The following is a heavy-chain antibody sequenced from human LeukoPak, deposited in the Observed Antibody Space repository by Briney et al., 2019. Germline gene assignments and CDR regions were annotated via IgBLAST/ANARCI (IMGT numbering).Heavy chain of an antibody. CDR1: GGSISSYY. D-gene: IGHD3-3*01. V-gene: IGHV4-59*01. CDR2: IYYSGST. Sequence: SETLSLTCTVSGGSISSYYWSWIRQPPGTGLEWVGYIYYSGSTKYKPSLKSRVTISVDTSKNQFSLKLSSVTAADTAVYYCARGRFLDAFDIWGQGTMVTVSS. J-gene: IGHJ3*02. CDR3: ARGRFLDAFDI.